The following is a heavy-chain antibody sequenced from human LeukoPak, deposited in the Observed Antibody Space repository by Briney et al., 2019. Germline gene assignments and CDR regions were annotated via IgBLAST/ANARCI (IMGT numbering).Heavy chain of an antibody. V-gene: IGHV1-69*13. CDR1: GGTFSSYA. Sequence: ASVKVSCKASGGTFSSYAISWVRQAPGQGLEWMGGIIPIFGTANYAQKFQGRVTITADESTSTAYMELSSLRSEDTAVYYCARAHIVGPPAPSRNYGMDVWGKGSTVTVSS. CDR3: ARAHIVGPPAPSRNYGMDV. CDR2: IIPIFGTA. D-gene: IGHD1-26*01. J-gene: IGHJ6*04.